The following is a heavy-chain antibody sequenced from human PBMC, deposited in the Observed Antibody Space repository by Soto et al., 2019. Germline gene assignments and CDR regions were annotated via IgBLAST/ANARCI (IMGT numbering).Heavy chain of an antibody. D-gene: IGHD6-19*01. CDR3: ARDRSSGWQFDY. Sequence: ASVKVSCKASGYTFTSYAMHWVRQAPGQRLEWMGWINAGNGNTKYSQKFQGRVTITRDTSASTAYMELSSLRSEATAVYYCARDRSSGWQFDYWGQGTLVTVSS. CDR1: GYTFTSYA. CDR2: INAGNGNT. J-gene: IGHJ4*02. V-gene: IGHV1-3*01.